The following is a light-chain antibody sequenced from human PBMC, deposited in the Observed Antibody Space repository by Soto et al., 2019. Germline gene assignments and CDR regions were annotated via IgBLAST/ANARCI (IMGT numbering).Light chain of an antibody. CDR2: DVS. CDR3: SSYAGSSWV. Sequence: QSVLPQPPSASGSPGQSVTISCTGTSSDVGAYNYVSWYQQHPGKAPKLMIYDVSKRPSGVPYRFSGSKSGNAASLTVSGLQGEDEADYYCSSYAGSSWVFGGGTKVTVL. J-gene: IGLJ3*02. V-gene: IGLV2-8*01. CDR1: SSDVGAYNY.